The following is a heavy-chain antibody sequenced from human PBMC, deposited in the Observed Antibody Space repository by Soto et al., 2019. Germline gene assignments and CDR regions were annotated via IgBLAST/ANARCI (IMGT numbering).Heavy chain of an antibody. J-gene: IGHJ6*01. D-gene: IGHD2-15*01. CDR2: MNPNRGNT. CDR3: ASAKSYGMEL. CDR1: GYTFTSYD. V-gene: IGHV1-8*01. Sequence: QVQLVQSGAEVKKPGSSVKLSCNDSGYTFTSYDINWVRQATGQGVEWMGWMNPNRGNTVCAQKFHGRVTMTRNTPIRTADMELSSLRSHDMAVYQCASAKSYGMELGCQGARVTGPS.